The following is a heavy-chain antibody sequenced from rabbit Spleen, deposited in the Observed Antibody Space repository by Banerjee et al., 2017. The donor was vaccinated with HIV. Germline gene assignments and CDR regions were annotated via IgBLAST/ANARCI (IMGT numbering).Heavy chain of an antibody. D-gene: IGHD3-1*01. CDR3: ARDLASVVGWNFNL. Sequence: QSLEESGGDLVKPGASLTLTCTASGVSFSSNHYMCWVRQAPGKGLEWIACIEGGSSTFSYFASWAKGRFTCSKASSTTVTLQMTSLTAADTATYFCARDLASVVGWNFNLWGPGTLVTVS. CDR1: GVSFSSNHY. CDR2: IEGGSSTFS. J-gene: IGHJ4*01. V-gene: IGHV1S40*01.